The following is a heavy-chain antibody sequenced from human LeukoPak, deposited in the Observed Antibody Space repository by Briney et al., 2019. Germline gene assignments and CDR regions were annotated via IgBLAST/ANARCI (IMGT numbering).Heavy chain of an antibody. CDR2: ISGSGGST. J-gene: IGHJ6*02. V-gene: IGHV3-23*01. CDR1: GFTFSSYA. CDR3: ARVGSSSSYYYGMDV. Sequence: GGSLRLSCAASGFTFSSYAMSWVRQAPGKGLEWVSAISGSGGSTYYADSVKGRFTISRDNSKNTLYLQMNSLRAEDTAVYYCARVGSSSSYYYGMDVWGQGTTVTVSS. D-gene: IGHD6-6*01.